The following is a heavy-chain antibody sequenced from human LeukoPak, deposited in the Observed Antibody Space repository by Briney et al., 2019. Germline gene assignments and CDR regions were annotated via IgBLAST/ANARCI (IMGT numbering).Heavy chain of an antibody. CDR3: AGGCGGDCSSAFDI. D-gene: IGHD2-21*02. Sequence: GSSVKVSCKASGGTFSSYAISWVRQAPGQGLEWMGRIIPIFGTANYAQKFQGRVTITTDESTSTAYMELSSLRSEDTAVYYCAGGCGGDCSSAFDIWGQGTMVTVSS. CDR1: GGTFSSYA. J-gene: IGHJ3*02. V-gene: IGHV1-69*05. CDR2: IIPIFGTA.